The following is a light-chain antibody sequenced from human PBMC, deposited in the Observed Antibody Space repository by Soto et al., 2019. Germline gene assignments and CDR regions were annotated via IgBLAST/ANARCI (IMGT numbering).Light chain of an antibody. Sequence: QSALTQPPSASGSPGQSVTISCTGTSSDVGGYNYVSWYQQHPGKAPKLMIYEVSKRPSGVPDRFSGSKAGNTASLTVSGVQAEDEADYYCISYAGSNNVVFGGGTKLTVL. CDR3: ISYAGSNNVV. CDR2: EVS. V-gene: IGLV2-8*01. J-gene: IGLJ2*01. CDR1: SSDVGGYNY.